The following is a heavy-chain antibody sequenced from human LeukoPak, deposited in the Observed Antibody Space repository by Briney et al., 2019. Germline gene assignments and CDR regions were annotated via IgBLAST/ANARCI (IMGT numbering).Heavy chain of an antibody. CDR2: LYNAGTT. CDR1: GFIVSNNY. V-gene: IGHV3-53*01. Sequence: PGGSLRLSCVASGFIVSNNYMSWVRQAPGKGLEWVSVLYNAGTTYYADSVKGRFTISRDSSKNTLYLQMYSLRAEDTAVYYCASLKGLFDYFDYWGQGTLVTVSS. J-gene: IGHJ4*02. CDR3: ASLKGLFDYFDY. D-gene: IGHD3-22*01.